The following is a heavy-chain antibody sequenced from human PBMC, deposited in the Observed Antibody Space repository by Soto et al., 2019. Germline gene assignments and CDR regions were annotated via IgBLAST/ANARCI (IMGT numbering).Heavy chain of an antibody. D-gene: IGHD6-19*01. V-gene: IGHV6-1*01. J-gene: IGHJ3*02. Sequence: HAVPLTCDISGESDSSNSGAWNWNKQSPSRGLEWLGRTYYRSKWYNDYAVSVKSRITINPDTSKNQFSLQLNSVTPEDTAVYYCARGMKSSGWFNDAFDIWGQGTMVTVSS. CDR2: TYYRSKWYN. CDR1: GESDSSNSGA. CDR3: ARGMKSSGWFNDAFDI.